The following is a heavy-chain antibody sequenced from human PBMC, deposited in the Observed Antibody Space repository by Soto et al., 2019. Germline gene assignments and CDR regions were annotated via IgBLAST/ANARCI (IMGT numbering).Heavy chain of an antibody. CDR2: IWYDGSNK. CDR1: GFTFSSYG. J-gene: IGHJ6*02. Sequence: QVQLVESGGGVVQPRRSLRLSCAASGFTFSSYGMHWVRQAPGKGLEWVAVIWYDGSNKYYADSVKGRFTISRDNSKNTLYLQMNSLRAEDTAVYYCARGGDYYYGMDVWGQGTTVTVSS. V-gene: IGHV3-33*01. CDR3: ARGGDYYYGMDV.